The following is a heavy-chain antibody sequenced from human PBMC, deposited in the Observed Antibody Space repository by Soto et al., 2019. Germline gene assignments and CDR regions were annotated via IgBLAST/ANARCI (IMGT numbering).Heavy chain of an antibody. D-gene: IGHD7-27*01. CDR3: AKDGMGTFPYYYDMDV. CDR2: ISGSGENT. CDR1: GFTFSSYA. Sequence: GGSLRLSCVASGFTFSSYAMSWVRQAPGKGLEWVSGISGSGENTYYTDSVKGRFTVSRDNSKNTLYLQMNSLRAEDTAVYFCAKDGMGTFPYYYDMDVWGQGTTVTVSS. V-gene: IGHV3-23*01. J-gene: IGHJ6*02.